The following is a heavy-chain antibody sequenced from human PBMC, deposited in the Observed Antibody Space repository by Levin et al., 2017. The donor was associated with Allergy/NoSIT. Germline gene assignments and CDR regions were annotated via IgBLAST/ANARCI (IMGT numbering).Heavy chain of an antibody. J-gene: IGHJ5*02. D-gene: IGHD6-13*01. V-gene: IGHV4-59*01. CDR1: GGSISSYY. CDR2: IYYSGST. Sequence: SSETLSLTCTVSGGSISSYYWSWIRQPPGKGLEWIGYIYYSGSTNYNPSLKSRVTISVDTSKNQFSLKLSSVTAADTAVYYCARGVAAAADPWGQGTLVTVSS. CDR3: ARGVAAAADP.